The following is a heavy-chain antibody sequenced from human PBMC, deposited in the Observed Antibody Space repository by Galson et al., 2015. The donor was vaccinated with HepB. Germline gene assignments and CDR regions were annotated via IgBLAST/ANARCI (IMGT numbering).Heavy chain of an antibody. D-gene: IGHD2-21*01. CDR3: ARVEGIYALPDY. V-gene: IGHV5-51*01. CDR2: IYPGDSDT. J-gene: IGHJ4*01. Sequence: QSGAEVKKPGESLKISCLGSGYSFSTSWIGWVRQMPGKGLAWVGIIYPGDSDTRYSPSFQGQVTISADKSIKTAYLQWSSLKASDTAMYFCARVEGIYALPDYWGHGTLVTVSS. CDR1: GYSFSTSW.